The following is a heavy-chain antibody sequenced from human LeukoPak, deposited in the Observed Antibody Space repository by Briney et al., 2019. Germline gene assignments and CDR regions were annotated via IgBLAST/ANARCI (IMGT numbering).Heavy chain of an antibody. CDR1: GFTFSSYA. Sequence: PGGSLRLSCAASGFTFSSYAMSWVRQAPGKGLEWVSAISGSGGSTYYADSVKGRFTISRDNSKNTLYLQMNSLRAEDTAVYYCAKDRGYSSSSRWFDPWGQGTLVTVSS. J-gene: IGHJ5*02. CDR2: ISGSGGST. V-gene: IGHV3-23*01. CDR3: AKDRGYSSSSRWFDP. D-gene: IGHD6-13*01.